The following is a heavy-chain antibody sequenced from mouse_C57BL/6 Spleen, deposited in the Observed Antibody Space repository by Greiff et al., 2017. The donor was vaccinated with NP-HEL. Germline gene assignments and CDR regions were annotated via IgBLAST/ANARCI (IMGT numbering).Heavy chain of an antibody. CDR3: ARGRVYGQGFAY. CDR1: GYTFTDYN. J-gene: IGHJ3*01. V-gene: IGHV1-22*01. D-gene: IGHD1-1*01. CDR2: INPNNGGT. Sequence: EVQLQQSGPELVKPGASVKMSCKASGYTFTDYNMHWVKQSHGKSLEWIGYINPNNGGTSYNQKFKGKATLTVNKSSSTAYMELRSLTSEDSAVYYCARGRVYGQGFAYWGQGTLVTVSA.